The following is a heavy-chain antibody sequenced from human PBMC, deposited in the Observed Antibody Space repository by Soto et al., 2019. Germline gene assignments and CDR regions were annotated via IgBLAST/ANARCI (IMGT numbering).Heavy chain of an antibody. CDR3: AGGRRSTGRASDI. D-gene: IGHD3-16*01. Sequence: SVKVSCKASGFTFTSSAVQWVRQARGQRLEWIGWIVVGSGNTNYAQKFQERVTITRDMSTSTAYMELSSLRSEDTAVYYCAGGRRSTGRASDIWGQGTMVTVSS. CDR2: IVVGSGNT. CDR1: GFTFTSSA. J-gene: IGHJ3*02. V-gene: IGHV1-58*01.